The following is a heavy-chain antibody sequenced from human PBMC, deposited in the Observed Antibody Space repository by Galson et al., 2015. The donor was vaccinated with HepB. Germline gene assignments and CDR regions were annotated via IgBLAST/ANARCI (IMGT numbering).Heavy chain of an antibody. CDR1: GFTFSNYW. CDR3: ARESGMDV. V-gene: IGHV3-74*01. CDR2: INTDGSTT. Sequence: SLRLSCAASGFTFSNYWMHWVRQVPGKGLEWVSHINTDGSTTTYADSVKGRFTISRDNAKNTVYLQMNSLRVEDMAVYYCARESGMDVWGQGTMVTVSS. J-gene: IGHJ6*02.